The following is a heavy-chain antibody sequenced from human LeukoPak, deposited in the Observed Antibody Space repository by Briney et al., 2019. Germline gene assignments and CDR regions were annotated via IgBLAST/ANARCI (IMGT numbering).Heavy chain of an antibody. Sequence: SVKVSCKASGGTFSSYAISWVRQAPGQGLEWMGGIIPIFGTANYAQKFQGRVTITTDESTSTAYMELSSLRSEDTAVYYCARKRITIFGVVRGAFDIWGQGTMVTVSS. V-gene: IGHV1-69*05. J-gene: IGHJ3*02. CDR2: IIPIFGTA. D-gene: IGHD3-3*01. CDR3: ARKRITIFGVVRGAFDI. CDR1: GGTFSSYA.